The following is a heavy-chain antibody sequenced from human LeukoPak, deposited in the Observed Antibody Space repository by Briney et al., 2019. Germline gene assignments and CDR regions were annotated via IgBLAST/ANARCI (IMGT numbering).Heavy chain of an antibody. V-gene: IGHV4-39*01. CDR1: GGSISSSSYY. CDR3: ARGGLWFGGFDP. Sequence: PSETLSLTCTVSGGSISSSSYYWGWIRQPPGKGLEWIGSIYYSGSTYYNPSLKSRVTISVDTSKNQFSLKLSSVTAADTAVYYCARGGLWFGGFDPWGQGTLVTVSS. D-gene: IGHD3-10*01. J-gene: IGHJ5*02. CDR2: IYYSGST.